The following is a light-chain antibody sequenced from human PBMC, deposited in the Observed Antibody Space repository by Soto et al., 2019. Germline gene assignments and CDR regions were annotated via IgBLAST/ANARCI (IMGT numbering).Light chain of an antibody. Sequence: SYELTQPPSVSVAPGQTARITCGGNNIGSKSVHWYQQKPGQAPVLVVYDDGDRPSGIPERFSGSNSGNTATLTISRVEAGDEADYYCQVWDSSSGVFGGGTKLPVL. CDR2: DDG. J-gene: IGLJ2*01. CDR1: NIGSKS. CDR3: QVWDSSSGV. V-gene: IGLV3-21*02.